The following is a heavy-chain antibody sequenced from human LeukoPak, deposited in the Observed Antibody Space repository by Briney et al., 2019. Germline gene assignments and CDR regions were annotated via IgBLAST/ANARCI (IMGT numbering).Heavy chain of an antibody. CDR3: ARSGGYCSSTSCSYLYYMDV. Sequence: SETLSLTCAVYGGSFSGYYWSWIRQPPGKGLEWIGEINHSGSTNYNPSLKSRVTISVDTSKNQFSLKLSSVPAADTAVYYCARSGGYCSSTSCSYLYYMDVWGKGTTVTVSS. CDR2: INHSGST. D-gene: IGHD2-2*01. J-gene: IGHJ6*03. CDR1: GGSFSGYY. V-gene: IGHV4-34*01.